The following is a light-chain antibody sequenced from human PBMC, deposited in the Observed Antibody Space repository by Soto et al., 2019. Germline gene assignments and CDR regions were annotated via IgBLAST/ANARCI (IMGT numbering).Light chain of an antibody. CDR3: SSYTSSSTLDV. CDR2: DVS. Sequence: QSVLTQPASVSGSPGQSITISCTGTSSDVGGYNYVSWHQQHPGKAPKLIIYDVSNRPSGVSNRFSGSKSGNTASLTISGLQAEDEADYYCSSYTSSSTLDVFGTGTKVTVL. V-gene: IGLV2-14*01. J-gene: IGLJ1*01. CDR1: SSDVGGYNY.